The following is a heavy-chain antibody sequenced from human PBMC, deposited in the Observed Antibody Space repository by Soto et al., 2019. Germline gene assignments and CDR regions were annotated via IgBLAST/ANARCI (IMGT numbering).Heavy chain of an antibody. CDR3: ARGSWLQYYYYGMDV. J-gene: IGHJ6*02. V-gene: IGHV4-59*01. Sequence: PSETLSLTCTVSGGSISSYYWSWIRQPPGKGLEWIGYIYYSGSTNYNPSLKSRVTISVDTSKNQFSLKLSSVTAADTAVYYCARGSWLQYYYYGMDVWGQGTTVTVSS. CDR1: GGSISSYY. CDR2: IYYSGST. D-gene: IGHD5-12*01.